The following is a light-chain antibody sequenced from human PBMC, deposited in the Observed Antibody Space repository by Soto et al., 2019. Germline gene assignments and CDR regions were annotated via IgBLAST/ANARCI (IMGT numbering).Light chain of an antibody. CDR1: QSINNG. CDR3: QQYNSYRYT. V-gene: IGKV1-5*01. CDR2: DAS. Sequence: DFQMTQSPPTLSASVGDSVTITCRASQSINNGLAWYQQKPGKAPKVLIYDASNLESGVPCRFSGSGSGTEFTLTISGLQPDDFTTYYCQQYNSYRYTFGQGTKLEIK. J-gene: IGKJ2*01.